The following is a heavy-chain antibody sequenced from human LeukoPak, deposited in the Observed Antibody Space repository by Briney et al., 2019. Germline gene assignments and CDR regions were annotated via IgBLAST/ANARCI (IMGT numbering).Heavy chain of an antibody. CDR2: INSGGDTI. D-gene: IGHD2/OR15-2a*01. V-gene: IGHV3-11*01. CDR1: GFSFSDNF. J-gene: IGHJ4*02. CDR3: ARGGSGWTFNH. Sequence: GGSLRLSCIASGFSFSDNFMGWLRQAPGKGLEWVSYINSGGDTIHYSGAVKGRFSISRDNSKRLLYLQMSRLRIDDTALYYCARGGSGWTFNHWGQGTLVSVAS.